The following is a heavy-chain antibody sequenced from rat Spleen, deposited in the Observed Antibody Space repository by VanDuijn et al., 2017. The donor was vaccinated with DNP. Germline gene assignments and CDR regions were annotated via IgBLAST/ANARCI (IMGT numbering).Heavy chain of an antibody. CDR2: ITNSGGST. V-gene: IGHV5-20*01. CDR1: GFTFSDYY. Sequence: EVQLVESGGGLVQPGRSLKLSCAVSGFTFSDYYMAWVRQAPTKGLEWVASITNSGGSTYYRDSVRGRFTISRDYAKGTLYLQMDSLRSEDTATYYCTTTHYYDGWFPFDYWGQGVMVTVSS. D-gene: IGHD1-12*02. CDR3: TTTHYYDGWFPFDY. J-gene: IGHJ2*01.